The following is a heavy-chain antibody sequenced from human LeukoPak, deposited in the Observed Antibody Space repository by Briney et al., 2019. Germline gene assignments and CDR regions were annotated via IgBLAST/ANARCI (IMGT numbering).Heavy chain of an antibody. CDR3: GRGDFWSGYLIDY. V-gene: IGHV1-2*02. CDR1: GYTFTGYY. J-gene: IGHJ4*02. CDR2: INPNSGGT. D-gene: IGHD3-3*01. Sequence: ASVKVSCKASGYTFTGYYMHWVRQAPGQGLEWMGWINPNSGGTNYAQKFQGRVTMTRDTSISTAYMELSRLRSDDTAVYYCGRGDFWSGYLIDYWGQGTLVTVSS.